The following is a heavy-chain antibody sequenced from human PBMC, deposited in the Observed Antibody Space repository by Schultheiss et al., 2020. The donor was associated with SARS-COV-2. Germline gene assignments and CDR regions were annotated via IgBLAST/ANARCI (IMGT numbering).Heavy chain of an antibody. V-gene: IGHV3-48*04. J-gene: IGHJ5*02. D-gene: IGHD6-13*01. CDR3: ARGGGSSSDRFDP. CDR1: GFTFSSYA. Sequence: GGSLRLSCAASGFTFSSYAMHWVRQAPGKGLEWVSYISSSGSTIYYADSVKGRFTISRDNAKNSLYLQMNSLRAEDTAVYYCARGGGSSSDRFDPWGQGTLVTVSS. CDR2: ISSSGSTI.